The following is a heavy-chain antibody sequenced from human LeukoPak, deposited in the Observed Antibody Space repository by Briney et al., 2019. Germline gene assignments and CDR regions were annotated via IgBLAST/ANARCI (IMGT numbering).Heavy chain of an antibody. Sequence: GEPLTISCKGSGYRFTSDCIGGVRQVRGKGLEWMGIIYSGHSAPRYRPPFQGRAPTSADKSISTAYLQWGSLKASDTAMYYCARPSYCGGDCYYYFDYWGQGTLVTVSS. CDR3: ARPSYCGGDCYYYFDY. V-gene: IGHV5-51*01. CDR2: IYSGHSAP. D-gene: IGHD2-21*02. CDR1: GYRFTSDC. J-gene: IGHJ4*02.